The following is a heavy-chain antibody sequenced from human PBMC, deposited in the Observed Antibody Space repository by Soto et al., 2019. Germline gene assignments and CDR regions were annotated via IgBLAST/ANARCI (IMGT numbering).Heavy chain of an antibody. CDR2: ISGSGGST. CDR3: AKDRDTMIVVAQGGY. D-gene: IGHD3-22*01. V-gene: IGHV3-23*01. CDR1: GVTFSSYA. Sequence: GGSLRLSCAASGVTFSSYAMSWVRQAAGKGLEWVSAISGSGGSTYYADSVKGRFTISRDNSKNTLYLQMNSLRAEDTAVYYCAKDRDTMIVVAQGGYWGQGTLVTVSS. J-gene: IGHJ4*02.